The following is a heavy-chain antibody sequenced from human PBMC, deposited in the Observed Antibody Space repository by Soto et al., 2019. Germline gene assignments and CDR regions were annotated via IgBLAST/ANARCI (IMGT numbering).Heavy chain of an antibody. Sequence: SETLSLTCTVSGGSISSGGYYWSWIRQHPGKGLEWIGYIYYSGSTYYNPSLKSRVTISVDTSKNQFSLKLSSVTAADTAVYYCAVTGDYGDYVFDYWGQGTLVTVSS. CDR1: GGSISSGGYY. J-gene: IGHJ4*02. V-gene: IGHV4-31*03. CDR3: AVTGDYGDYVFDY. D-gene: IGHD4-17*01. CDR2: IYYSGST.